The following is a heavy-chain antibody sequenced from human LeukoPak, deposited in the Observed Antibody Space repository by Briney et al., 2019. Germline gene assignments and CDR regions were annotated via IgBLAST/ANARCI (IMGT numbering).Heavy chain of an antibody. J-gene: IGHJ4*02. CDR3: VMRGGIVVVIGETYFDY. CDR1: GFTFSSYA. D-gene: IGHD3-22*01. V-gene: IGHV3-23*01. CDR2: ISGSGGST. Sequence: GGSLTLSCAASGFTFSSYAMSWVRQAPGKGLEWVSAISGSGGSTYYADSVKGRFTISRDNSKNTLYLQMNSLRAEDTAVYYCVMRGGIVVVIGETYFDYWGQGTLVTVSS.